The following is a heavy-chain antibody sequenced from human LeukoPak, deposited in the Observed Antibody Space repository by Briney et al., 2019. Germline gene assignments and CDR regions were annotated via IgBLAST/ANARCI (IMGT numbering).Heavy chain of an antibody. CDR1: GGSFSGYY. CDR3: ARGRQDVTMIVVVMTAVSYYLDV. D-gene: IGHD3-22*01. Sequence: SETLSLTCAVYGGSFSGYYWTWIRQTPEKGLEWIGEMNPSGSTNYNPSLKSRVTISVDTSKNQFSLDLSSVTAPDTAVYYCARGRQDVTMIVVVMTAVSYYLDVWGKGTTVTVS. J-gene: IGHJ6*03. V-gene: IGHV4-34*01. CDR2: MNPSGST.